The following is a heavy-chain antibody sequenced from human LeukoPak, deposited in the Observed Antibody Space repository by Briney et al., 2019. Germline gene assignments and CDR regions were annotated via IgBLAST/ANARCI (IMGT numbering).Heavy chain of an antibody. CDR2: IYYGGNT. V-gene: IGHV4-39*02. J-gene: IGHJ4*02. CDR3: ARLDSPNLFDN. D-gene: IGHD2-21*01. CDR1: DDSITTSFYY. Sequence: SETLSLTCNVSDDSITTSFYYWGWVRQPPGKGLEWIANIYYGGNTYYNPSLRSRVTLSLETSKKYFSLRLTSVTAADTAVYYCARLDSPNLFDNWGQGTLVTVSS.